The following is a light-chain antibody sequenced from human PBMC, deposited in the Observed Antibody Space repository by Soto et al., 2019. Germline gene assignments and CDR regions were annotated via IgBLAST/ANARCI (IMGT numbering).Light chain of an antibody. CDR2: GTS. Sequence: ESVLTKSPGTLSLSPGERATLSCRASQTVSSSYLAWYQQTPGQAPRLLIYGTSSRATGIPDRFSGSGSGTDVTLTISRLEPEDFAVYYCQRYGGSLGFTFGPGTKVDIK. J-gene: IGKJ3*01. CDR3: QRYGGSLGFT. V-gene: IGKV3-20*01. CDR1: QTVSSSY.